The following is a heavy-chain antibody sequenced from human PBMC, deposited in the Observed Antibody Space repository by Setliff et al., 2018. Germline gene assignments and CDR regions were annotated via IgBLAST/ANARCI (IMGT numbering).Heavy chain of an antibody. CDR3: ARGPPGYYYYMNV. CDR2: LYYSGNT. CDR1: GGSISSSY. Sequence: PSETLSLTCTVSGGSISSSYWSWVRQPPGKGLGWIGYLYYSGNTNYNPSLKSRVTISGDTSQNYFSLKLTSVTEADTAVYYCARGPPGYYYYMNVWGKGTTVTVSS. J-gene: IGHJ6*03. V-gene: IGHV4-59*01.